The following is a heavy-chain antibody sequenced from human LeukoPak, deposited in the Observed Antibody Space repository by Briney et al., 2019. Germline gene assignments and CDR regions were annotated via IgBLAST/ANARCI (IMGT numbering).Heavy chain of an antibody. D-gene: IGHD3-16*01. Sequence: PSETLSLTCTVSGGSISSSSYYWGWIRQPPGKGLEWIGSIYYSGSTYYNPSLKSRVTISVDTSKSQFSLKLNSVTAADTAVYYCARAGGWPRYYFDYWGQGTLVTVSS. V-gene: IGHV4-39*07. CDR1: GGSISSSSYY. J-gene: IGHJ4*02. CDR3: ARAGGWPRYYFDY. CDR2: IYYSGST.